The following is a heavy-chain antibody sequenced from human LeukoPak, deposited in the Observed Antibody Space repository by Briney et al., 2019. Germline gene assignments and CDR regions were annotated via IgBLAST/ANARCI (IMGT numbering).Heavy chain of an antibody. V-gene: IGHV4-59*08. CDR2: IYYSGST. CDR3: ARLLRYFDWSFDP. CDR1: GGSISSYY. D-gene: IGHD3-9*01. Sequence: SETLSLTCTVSGGSISSYYWSWIRQPPGKGLERIGYIYYSGSTNYNPSLKSRVTISVDTSKNQFSLKLSSVTAADTAVYYCARLLRYFDWSFDPWGQGTLVTVSS. J-gene: IGHJ5*02.